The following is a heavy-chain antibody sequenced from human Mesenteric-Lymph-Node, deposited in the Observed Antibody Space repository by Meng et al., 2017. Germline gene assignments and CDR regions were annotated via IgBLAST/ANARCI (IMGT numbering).Heavy chain of an antibody. CDR1: GFTFSGSA. J-gene: IGHJ4*02. CDR3: TGRQFDY. Sequence: EVLLVESGGGLVQPGGSLKLSCAASGFTFSGSAMQWVRQASGKGLEWVGRIRSKANSYATAYAASVKGRFTISRDDSKNTAYLQMNSLKTEDTAVYYCTGRQFDYWGQGTLVTVSS. CDR2: IRSKANSYAT. V-gene: IGHV3-73*02.